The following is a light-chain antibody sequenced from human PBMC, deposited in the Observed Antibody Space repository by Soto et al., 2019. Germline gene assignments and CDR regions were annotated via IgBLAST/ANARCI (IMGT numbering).Light chain of an antibody. Sequence: EIVMTQSPATLSVSPGDGATLSCRASQSVDSNLAWYQQKPGQTPRLLIYGASTRPTGIPARFSGSGSGTEFTLTISSLQSEDSAVYYCQQSDSTPYTFGQGTKVEI. CDR1: QSVDSN. CDR3: QQSDSTPYT. CDR2: GAS. V-gene: IGKV3D-15*01. J-gene: IGKJ2*01.